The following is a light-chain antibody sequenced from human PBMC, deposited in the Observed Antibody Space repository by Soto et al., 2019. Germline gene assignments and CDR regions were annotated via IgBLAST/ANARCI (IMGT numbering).Light chain of an antibody. CDR3: SSYTSSSTVV. J-gene: IGLJ2*01. V-gene: IGLV2-14*01. Sequence: QSALTQPAPVSGSPGQSVTISCTGTSSDVGGYNYVSWYQQHPGKAPKLMIYEVSNRPSGVSNRFSGSKSGNTASLTISGLQAEDEADYYCSSYTSSSTVVFGGGTQLTVL. CDR1: SSDVGGYNY. CDR2: EVS.